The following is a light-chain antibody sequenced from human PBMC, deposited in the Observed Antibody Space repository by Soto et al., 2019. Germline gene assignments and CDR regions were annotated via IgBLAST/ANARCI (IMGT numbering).Light chain of an antibody. CDR1: QSVSTN. CDR2: GAS. J-gene: IGKJ2*02. V-gene: IGKV3-15*01. Sequence: EIVMTQSPATLSVSPGERVTLSCRASQSVSTNLAWYQQKPGQPPRLLIYGASTRATGIPARFSGSGSGTEVTLSCSSLQAEDFAVYYCQRARTFGQGTKLEIK. CDR3: QRART.